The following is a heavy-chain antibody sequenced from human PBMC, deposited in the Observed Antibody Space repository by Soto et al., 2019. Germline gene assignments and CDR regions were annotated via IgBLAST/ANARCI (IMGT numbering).Heavy chain of an antibody. J-gene: IGHJ6*03. V-gene: IGHV4-31*03. CDR3: ARDAGLVVPAAIDYYYYYMDV. Sequence: QVQLQESGPGLVKPSQTLSLTCTVSGGSISSGGYYWSWIRQHPGKGLEWIGYIYYSGSTYYNPSLKSRVTISVDTSKNQFSLKLSSVTAADTAVYYCARDAGLVVPAAIDYYYYYMDVWGKGTTVTVSS. CDR1: GGSISSGGYY. D-gene: IGHD2-2*01. CDR2: IYYSGST.